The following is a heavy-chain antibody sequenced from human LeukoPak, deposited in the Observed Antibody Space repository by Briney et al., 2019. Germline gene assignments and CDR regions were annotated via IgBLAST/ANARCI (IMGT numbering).Heavy chain of an antibody. D-gene: IGHD2/OR15-2a*01. CDR1: GFTFTDHY. Sequence: ASVKVSCKSSGFTFTDHYIHWVRQGPGQGREWMGYIGPHSTFTSSPQEFQGRVTMTRDASMSTAYMELTRLTSDDTAVYYCVREGEGPLSKDFDYWGQGTLVTVSS. V-gene: IGHV1-2*02. CDR3: VREGEGPLSKDFDY. J-gene: IGHJ4*02. CDR2: IGPHSTFT.